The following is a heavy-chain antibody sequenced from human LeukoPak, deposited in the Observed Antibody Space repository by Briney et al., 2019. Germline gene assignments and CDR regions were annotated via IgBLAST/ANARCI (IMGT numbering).Heavy chain of an antibody. J-gene: IGHJ4*02. V-gene: IGHV3-48*03. Sequence: SGGSLRLSCAASGFTFSSYEMNWVRQAPGKGLEWVSYISSSGSTIYYADSVKGRFTISRDNAKNSLYLQMNSLRAEDTAVYYCARARTRLWIQLWTLDYWGQGTLVTVSS. CDR3: ARARTRLWIQLWTLDY. CDR1: GFTFSSYE. D-gene: IGHD5-18*01. CDR2: ISSSGSTI.